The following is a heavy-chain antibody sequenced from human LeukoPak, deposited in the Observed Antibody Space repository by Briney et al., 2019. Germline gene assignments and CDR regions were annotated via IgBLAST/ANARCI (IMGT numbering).Heavy chain of an antibody. CDR2: INPNSGGT. D-gene: IGHD1/OR15-1a*01. CDR3: PGGGVAGEEQVFDY. CDR1: GYTFTAYY. J-gene: IGHJ4*02. V-gene: IGHV1-2*02. Sequence: ASVKVSCKASGYTFTAYYMHWVRQAPGQGLEWMGWINPNSGGTNYAQKFQGRFTMTRDTSISTAYMELSRRRSDDTAVDYCPGGGVAGEEQVFDYWGQGTLATASS.